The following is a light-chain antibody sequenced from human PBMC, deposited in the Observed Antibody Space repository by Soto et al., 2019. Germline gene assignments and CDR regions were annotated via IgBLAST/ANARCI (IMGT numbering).Light chain of an antibody. CDR2: AAS. CDR3: QQLRSYPST. V-gene: IGKV1-9*01. Sequence: DIQLTQSPSVLSASVVETVTITCRASQALSNYLAWYQQKPGKAPTLLIYAASTLQSGVPSRFSGSGFGTDFTLTISSLQAEDFASYYCQQLRSYPSTFGGGTKVDIK. CDR1: QALSNY. J-gene: IGKJ4*01.